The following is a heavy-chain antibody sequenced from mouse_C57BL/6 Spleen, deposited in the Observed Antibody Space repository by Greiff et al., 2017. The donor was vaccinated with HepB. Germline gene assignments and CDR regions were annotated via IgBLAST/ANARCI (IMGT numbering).Heavy chain of an antibody. V-gene: IGHV3-6*01. CDR2: ISYDGSN. CDR3: ARSNYLDD. CDR1: GYSITSGYY. Sequence: VQLQQSGPGLVKPSQSLSLTCSVTGYSITSGYYWNWIRQFPGNKLEWMGYISYDGSNNYNPALKNRISITRDTSKNQLFLKLNSVTTEDTATYYCARSNYLDDWGQGTTLTVAS. J-gene: IGHJ2*01.